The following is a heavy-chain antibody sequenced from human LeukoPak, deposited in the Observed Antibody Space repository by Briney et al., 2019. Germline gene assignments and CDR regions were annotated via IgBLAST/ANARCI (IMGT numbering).Heavy chain of an antibody. CDR1: GFTFSSYS. Sequence: GGSLRLSCAASGFTFSSYSMNWVRQAPGKGLEWVSSISSSSSYIYYADSVKGRFTISRDNAKNSLYLQMNSLRAEDTAVYYCARDAPQATIFGVVIIVDYMDVWGKGTTVTVSS. V-gene: IGHV3-21*01. CDR2: ISSSSSYI. J-gene: IGHJ6*03. D-gene: IGHD3-3*01. CDR3: ARDAPQATIFGVVIIVDYMDV.